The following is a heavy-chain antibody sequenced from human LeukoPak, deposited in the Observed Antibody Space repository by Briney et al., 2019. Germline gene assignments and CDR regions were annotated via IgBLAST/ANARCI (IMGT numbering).Heavy chain of an antibody. CDR2: ISGSGGST. CDR3: AKDEGKYSSGWPGGY. V-gene: IGHV3-23*01. Sequence: GGSLRLSCAASGFTFSSYAMSWVRQAPGKGLEWVSAISGSGGSTYYADSVKGRFTISRDNSKNTLYLQMNSLRAEDTAVYYCAKDEGKYSSGWPGGYWGQGALVTVSS. D-gene: IGHD6-19*01. CDR1: GFTFSSYA. J-gene: IGHJ4*02.